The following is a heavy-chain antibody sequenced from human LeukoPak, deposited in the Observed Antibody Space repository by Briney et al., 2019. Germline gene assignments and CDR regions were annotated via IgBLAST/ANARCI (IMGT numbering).Heavy chain of an antibody. CDR2: IYYSGST. CDR1: GGSISSYY. Sequence: SESLSLTCTVSGGSISSYYWSWIRPPPGKGLEWIGYIYYSGSTNYNPSLKSPVTISVDTSKNQFSLKLSSVTAADTAVYYCARASTTDYFDYWGQGTLVTVSS. J-gene: IGHJ4*02. V-gene: IGHV4-59*08. CDR3: ARASTTDYFDY. D-gene: IGHD1-1*01.